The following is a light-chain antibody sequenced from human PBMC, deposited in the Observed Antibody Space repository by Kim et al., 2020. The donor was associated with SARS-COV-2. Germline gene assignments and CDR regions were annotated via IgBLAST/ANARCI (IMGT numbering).Light chain of an antibody. CDR1: QGIKND. J-gene: IGKJ4*01. CDR3: LQDYSYPLT. Sequence: AIQMTQSPSFLSASVGDTVTITCRASQGIKNDLAWYQQKPGKAPKLLIYSTSTLQSGVPSRFSGSGSGTDFTLTISSLQPEDVAIYSCLQDYSYPLTFGGGTKVDIK. V-gene: IGKV1-6*02. CDR2: STS.